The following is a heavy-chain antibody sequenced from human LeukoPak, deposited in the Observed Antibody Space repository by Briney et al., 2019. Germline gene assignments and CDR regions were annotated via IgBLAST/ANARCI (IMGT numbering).Heavy chain of an antibody. Sequence: SETLSLTCAVYGGPFSGYYWSWIRQPPGKGLEWIGEINHSGSTNYNPSLKSRVTISVDTSKNQCSLKLSSVTAAATAVYYCARAEVDFWSGYYRYFDYWGQGTLVTVSS. J-gene: IGHJ4*02. V-gene: IGHV4-34*01. CDR3: ARAEVDFWSGYYRYFDY. D-gene: IGHD3-3*01. CDR2: INHSGST. CDR1: GGPFSGYY.